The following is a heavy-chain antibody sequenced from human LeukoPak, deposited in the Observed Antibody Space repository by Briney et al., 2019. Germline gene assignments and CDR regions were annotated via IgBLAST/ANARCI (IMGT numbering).Heavy chain of an antibody. Sequence: GGSLRLSCAVSGFTFSGFWMSWSRQAPGKGLEWVASINSGGSEGYYADVVKGRFTISRDNAKNSLYLQINSLRAEDTAVYYCARSSYSSSSSVWGQGTMVTVSS. CDR1: GFTFSGFW. J-gene: IGHJ3*01. CDR3: ARSSYSSSSSV. V-gene: IGHV3-7*03. D-gene: IGHD6-6*01. CDR2: INSGGSEG.